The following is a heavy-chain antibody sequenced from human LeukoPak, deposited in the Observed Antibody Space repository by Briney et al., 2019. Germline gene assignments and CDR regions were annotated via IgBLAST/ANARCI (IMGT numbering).Heavy chain of an antibody. CDR3: ARGGDGAPFYPDY. CDR2: ISGSGGST. V-gene: IGHV3-23*01. CDR1: GFTFINYG. J-gene: IGHJ4*02. D-gene: IGHD4/OR15-4a*01. Sequence: GGSLRLSCAASGFTFINYGMHWVRQAPGKGLEWVSAISGSGGSTYYADSVKGRFTISRDNAKNSLFLQMNSLRDEDTAVYSCARGGDGAPFYPDYWGQGTLVTVSS.